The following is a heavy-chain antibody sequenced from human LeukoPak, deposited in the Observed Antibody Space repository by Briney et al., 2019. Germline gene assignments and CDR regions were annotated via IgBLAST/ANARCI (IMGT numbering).Heavy chain of an antibody. CDR1: GSSFSSYW. CDR3: ARQWGDCSSTSCYSAS. V-gene: IGHV5-51*01. J-gene: IGHJ5*02. CDR2: IYPGDSDT. D-gene: IGHD2-2*01. Sequence: GESLKISCKGSGSSFSSYWIGWVRQLPGKGVEWMGIIYPGDSDTRYSPSFQGQVTISADKSVSTAYLQWSSLKASDTAMYYCARQWGDCSSTSCYSASWGQGTLVTVSS.